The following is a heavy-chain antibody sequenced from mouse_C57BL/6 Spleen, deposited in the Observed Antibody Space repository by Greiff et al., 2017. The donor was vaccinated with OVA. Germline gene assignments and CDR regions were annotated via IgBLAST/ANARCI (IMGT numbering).Heavy chain of an antibody. J-gene: IGHJ2*01. CDR3: ARRSQATKSFDY. CDR2: IYPGSGST. D-gene: IGHD3-2*02. Sequence: QVQLQQPGAELVKPGASVKMSCKASGYTFTSYWITWVKQRPGQGLEWIGDIYPGSGSTNYNEKFKSKATLTVDTSSSTAYMQLSSLTSEDSAVYYCARRSQATKSFDYWGQGTTLTVSS. V-gene: IGHV1-55*01. CDR1: GYTFTSYW.